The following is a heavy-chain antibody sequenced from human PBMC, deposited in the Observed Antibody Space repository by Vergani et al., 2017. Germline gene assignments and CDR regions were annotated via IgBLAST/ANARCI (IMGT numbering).Heavy chain of an antibody. CDR3: ARPNTAYYYGMDV. CDR1: GFTFSSYA. D-gene: IGHD5-18*01. CDR2: ISGSGGST. V-gene: IGHV3-23*01. J-gene: IGHJ6*02. Sequence: EVQLLESGGGLVQPGGSLRLSCAASGFTFSSYAMSWVRQAPGKGLEWVSAISGSGGSTYYADSVKGRFTISRDNAKNSLYLQMNSLRAEDTAVYYCARPNTAYYYGMDVWGQGTTVTVSS.